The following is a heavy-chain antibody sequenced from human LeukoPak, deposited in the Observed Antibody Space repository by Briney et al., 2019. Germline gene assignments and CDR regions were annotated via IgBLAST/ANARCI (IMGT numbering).Heavy chain of an antibody. CDR3: ARHERSTTGSLLYDN. J-gene: IGHJ4*02. CDR1: GYSFTTYW. CDR2: IYPGDSDT. D-gene: IGHD1-1*01. Sequence: GESLKISCKGSGYSFTTYWIGWVRQMPGKGLEWMGIIYPGDSDTRYSPSFQGQVTISADKSISAAYLQWSSLKASDTAMYYCARHERSTTGSLLYDNWGQGTLVTVSS. V-gene: IGHV5-51*01.